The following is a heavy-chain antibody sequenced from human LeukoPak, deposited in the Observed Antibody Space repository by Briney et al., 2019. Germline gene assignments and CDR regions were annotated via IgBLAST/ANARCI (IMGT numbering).Heavy chain of an antibody. D-gene: IGHD3-22*01. CDR2: IYYSGST. CDR3: ARLCDSSGYTPIGDYYFDY. J-gene: IGHJ4*02. CDR1: GGSISSYY. V-gene: IGHV4-59*01. Sequence: SETLSLTCTVSGGSISSYYWSWIRQPPGKGLEWIGYIYYSGSTNYNPSLKSRVTISVATSKNQFSLKLSSVTAADTAVYYCARLCDSSGYTPIGDYYFDYWGQGTLVTVSS.